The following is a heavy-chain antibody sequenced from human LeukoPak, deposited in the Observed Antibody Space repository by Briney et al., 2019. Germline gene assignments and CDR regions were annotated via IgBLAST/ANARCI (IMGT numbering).Heavy chain of an antibody. V-gene: IGHV3-23*01. Sequence: GGSLRLSCAASGFTFSNFAMSWVRQAPGKGLEWVSAISGSGGSTYYADSMKGRFTISRDNSKNTLYLQMNSLRAEDTAVYYCAKTLGYCSGGSCYSGVIDYWGQGTLVTVSS. CDR2: ISGSGGST. CDR1: GFTFSNFA. D-gene: IGHD2-15*01. CDR3: AKTLGYCSGGSCYSGVIDY. J-gene: IGHJ4*02.